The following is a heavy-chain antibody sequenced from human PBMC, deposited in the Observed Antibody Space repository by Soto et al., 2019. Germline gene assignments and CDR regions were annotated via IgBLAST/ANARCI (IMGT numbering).Heavy chain of an antibody. Sequence: GGSLRLSCAASGFTVSSNYMSWVRQAPGKGLEWVSVLYSGGSTYYAESVKGRFTVSRDNSKNTLYLQMNSLRVEDTAVYYCAREIYQGGQGTLVTVSS. J-gene: IGHJ1*01. V-gene: IGHV3-66*01. CDR1: GFTVSSNY. D-gene: IGHD3-16*02. CDR3: AREIYQ. CDR2: LYSGGST.